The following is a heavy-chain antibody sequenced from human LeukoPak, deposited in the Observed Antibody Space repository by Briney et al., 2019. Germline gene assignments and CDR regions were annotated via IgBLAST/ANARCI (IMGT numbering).Heavy chain of an antibody. CDR3: AIKESTYYDFWSGYYRGVLDY. CDR1: GFTFSSYG. Sequence: GGSLRLSCAASGFTFSSYGMHWVRQAPGKGLEWVAVIWYDGSNKYYADSVKGRFTISRDNSKNTLYLQMNSLRAEDTAVYYCAIKESTYYDFWSGYYRGVLDYWGQGTLVTVSS. V-gene: IGHV3-30*02. D-gene: IGHD3-3*01. J-gene: IGHJ4*02. CDR2: IWYDGSNK.